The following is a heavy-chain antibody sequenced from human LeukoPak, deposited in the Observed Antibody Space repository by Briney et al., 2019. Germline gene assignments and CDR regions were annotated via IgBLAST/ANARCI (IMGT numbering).Heavy chain of an antibody. CDR3: ARHAGRIMFFGVVKSDPGYFDY. Sequence: GESLKISCKGSGYSFTSYWIGWVRQMPGKGLEWMGIIYPGDSDTRYSPSFQGQVTISADKSISTAYLQWSSLKASDTAMYYCARHAGRIMFFGVVKSDPGYFDYWGQGTLVTVSS. V-gene: IGHV5-51*01. J-gene: IGHJ4*02. CDR2: IYPGDSDT. CDR1: GYSFTSYW. D-gene: IGHD3-3*01.